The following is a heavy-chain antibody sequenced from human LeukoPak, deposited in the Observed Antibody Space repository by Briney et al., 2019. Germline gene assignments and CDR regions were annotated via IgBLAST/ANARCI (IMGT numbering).Heavy chain of an antibody. CDR3: GREGGGLWYFDL. J-gene: IGHJ2*01. V-gene: IGHV4-59*12. Sequence: SETLSLTCTVSGGSISSYYWSWIRQPPGKGLEWIGYIYDSGSTTYNPSLKSGGTISVETSKNQFSLKLSSWSAAETAVYYCGREGGGLWYFDLWGRGTLVTVSS. D-gene: IGHD6-25*01. CDR1: GGSISSYY. CDR2: IYDSGST.